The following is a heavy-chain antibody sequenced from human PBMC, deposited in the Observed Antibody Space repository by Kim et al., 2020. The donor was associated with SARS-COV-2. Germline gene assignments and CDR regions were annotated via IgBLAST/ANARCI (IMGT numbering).Heavy chain of an antibody. CDR2: IYWDNDN. Sequence: SGPTLVNPTQTLTLTCTFSGFSLTPYGVSVGWIRRAPGKALEWLAVIYWDNDNRLSPFLETRLTITQDTSKNQVVLTMTNMDVADTATYFCAHSPSYNWFDAWGQGTLVTVSS. CDR1: GFSLTPYGVS. CDR3: AHSPSYNWFDA. V-gene: IGHV2-5*02. J-gene: IGHJ5*02.